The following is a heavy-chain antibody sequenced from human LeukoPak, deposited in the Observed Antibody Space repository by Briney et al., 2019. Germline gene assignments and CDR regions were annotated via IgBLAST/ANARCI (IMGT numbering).Heavy chain of an antibody. CDR1: GFTVSSNY. J-gene: IGHJ4*02. Sequence: PGGSLRLSCAASGFTVSSNYMSWVRQAPGKGLEWVSVIYRGGSTYYANSVKGRFTISRDNSKNTLSLQMNSLRAVDTAVYYCARTTKEFDILTGYYFDYWGQATLVTVSS. D-gene: IGHD3-9*01. V-gene: IGHV3-53*01. CDR2: IYRGGST. CDR3: ARTTKEFDILTGYYFDY.